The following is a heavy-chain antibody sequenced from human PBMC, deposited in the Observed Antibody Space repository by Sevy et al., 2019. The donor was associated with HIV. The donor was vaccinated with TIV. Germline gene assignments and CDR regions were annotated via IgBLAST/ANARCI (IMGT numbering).Heavy chain of an antibody. D-gene: IGHD1-26*01. V-gene: IGHV4-39*01. Sequence: SETLSLTCTVSGGSISSSSYYWGWIRQPPGKGLEWIGSIYYSGSTYYNPSLKSRVTISVDTSKNQFSLKLSSVTAADTVVYYCARHGGKSGSYLGYGMDVWGQGTTVTVSS. CDR1: GGSISSSSYY. CDR2: IYYSGST. CDR3: ARHGGKSGSYLGYGMDV. J-gene: IGHJ6*02.